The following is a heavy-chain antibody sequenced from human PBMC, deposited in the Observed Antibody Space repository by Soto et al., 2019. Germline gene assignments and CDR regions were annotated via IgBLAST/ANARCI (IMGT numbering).Heavy chain of an antibody. D-gene: IGHD3-22*01. V-gene: IGHV3-11*01. CDR1: GFPFSDYY. CDR2: ITDSGSII. Sequence: PGGSLRLSCAASGFPFSDYYMSWIRQAPGKGLEWLSYITDSGSIIYYADSVKGRFTISRDNAKNSLYLQMNSLRAEDTAVYYCATASPDYDNTGDYYFDYWGQGTLVTVSS. J-gene: IGHJ4*02. CDR3: ATASPDYDNTGDYYFDY.